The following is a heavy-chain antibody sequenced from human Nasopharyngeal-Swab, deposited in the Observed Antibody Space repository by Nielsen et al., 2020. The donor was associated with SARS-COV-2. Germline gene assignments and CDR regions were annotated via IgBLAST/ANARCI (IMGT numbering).Heavy chain of an antibody. V-gene: IGHV4-39*02. CDR2: INDSGNT. CDR3: ARSLCDSDCYAVGYFDY. Sequence: SETLSLTCIVSGGSLSSTNYYWGWIRQSPGKGLEWLGSINDSGNTYYNPSLKSRATMSVDTSKKYFSLKLTSVTAPDTAVYYCARSLCDSDCYAVGYFDYWGQGSLVTVSS. J-gene: IGHJ4*02. CDR1: GGSLSSTNYY. D-gene: IGHD2-21*02.